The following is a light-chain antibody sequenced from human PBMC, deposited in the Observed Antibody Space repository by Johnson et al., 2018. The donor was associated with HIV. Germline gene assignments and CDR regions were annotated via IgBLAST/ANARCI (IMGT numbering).Light chain of an antibody. CDR1: SSNIGNNY. CDR3: GTWDTRLSAGHV. V-gene: IGLV1-51*01. J-gene: IGLJ1*01. CDR2: DTN. Sequence: QSVLTQPPSVSAAQGQKVTISCSGSSSNIGNNYVSWYQQLPGTAPKLLIYDTNRRPSRIPDRFSGSKSGTSATLGITGLQTGDEADYYCGTWDTRLSAGHVFGTGTKVTVL.